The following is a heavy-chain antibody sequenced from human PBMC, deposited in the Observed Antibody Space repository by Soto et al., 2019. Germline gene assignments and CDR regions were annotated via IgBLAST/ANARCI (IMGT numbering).Heavy chain of an antibody. V-gene: IGHV3-15*05. J-gene: IGHJ4*01. Sequence: GPLILSLACPGFPFKNAWLNWVRDVPGKGLEWVGRIKRRVLGGTTDFAATVRGRFAITRDDSRNVAYMQMNSLQTEDTAVYYCTTDSDSSMVVVRFDYWGHGSLVTVSS. CDR1: GFPFKNAW. CDR2: IKRRVLGGTT. CDR3: TTDSDSSMVVVRFDY. D-gene: IGHD2-15*01.